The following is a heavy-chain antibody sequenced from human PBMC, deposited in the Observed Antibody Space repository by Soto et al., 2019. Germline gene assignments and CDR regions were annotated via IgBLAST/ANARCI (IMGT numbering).Heavy chain of an antibody. V-gene: IGHV3-9*01. D-gene: IGHD2-2*01. J-gene: IGHJ3*02. CDR3: VKTLYQLLGDDVFDM. CDR2: INYNSDAM. Sequence: EVQVVESGGGLVQTGRSLRLSCTGSGFSFDDYAMHWVRQVPGKGLEWVAGINYNSDAMGYAASVKGRFTISRDNAKNSLYLQRNSLKHEATALYYCVKTLYQLLGDDVFDMWGRGTMVTVSS. CDR1: GFSFDDYA.